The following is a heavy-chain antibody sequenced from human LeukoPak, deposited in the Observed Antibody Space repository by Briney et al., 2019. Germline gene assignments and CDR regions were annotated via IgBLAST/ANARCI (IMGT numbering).Heavy chain of an antibody. Sequence: GGSLRLSCAASGFTVSSNYMSWVRQAPGKGLEWVSVIYSGGSTYYADSVKGRFTISRDNSKNTLYLQMNSLRAEDTAVYYCARDSSSSWYPNWFDPWGQGTLVTVSS. CDR2: IYSGGST. D-gene: IGHD6-13*01. J-gene: IGHJ5*02. CDR3: ARDSSSSWYPNWFDP. CDR1: GFTVSSNY. V-gene: IGHV3-66*01.